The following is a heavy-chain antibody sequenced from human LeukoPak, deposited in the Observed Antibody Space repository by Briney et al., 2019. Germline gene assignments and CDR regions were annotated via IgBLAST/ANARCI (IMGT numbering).Heavy chain of an antibody. J-gene: IGHJ4*02. CDR3: ARGGFYGHPFEF. CDR1: GGSISSSSYY. Sequence: SETLSLTCTVSGGSISSSSYYWGWIRQPPGKGLEWIGSIYYSGSTYYNPSLKSRVTISVDTSKNQFSLKLSSLIAADTAMYFCARGGFYGHPFEFGGQGILVIVSA. V-gene: IGHV4-39*07. CDR2: IYYSGST. D-gene: IGHD3-10*01.